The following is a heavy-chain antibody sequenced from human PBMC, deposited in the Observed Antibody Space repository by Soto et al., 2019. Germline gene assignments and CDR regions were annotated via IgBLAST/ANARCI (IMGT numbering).Heavy chain of an antibody. V-gene: IGHV4-61*01. CDR3: ARSDTAMVNDY. CDR2: IYYSGST. J-gene: IGHJ4*02. Sequence: QVQLQESGPGLVKPSETLSLTCTVSGGSVSSGSYYWSWIRQPPGKGLEWIGYIYYSGSTNYNPSLTSRCTISVDTSKNQFSLKLSSVTAADTAVYYCARSDTAMVNDYWGQGTLVTVSS. CDR1: GGSVSSGSYY. D-gene: IGHD5-18*01.